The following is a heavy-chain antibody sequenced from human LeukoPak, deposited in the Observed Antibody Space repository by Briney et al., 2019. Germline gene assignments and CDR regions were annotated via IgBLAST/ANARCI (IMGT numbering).Heavy chain of an antibody. V-gene: IGHV5-51*01. J-gene: IGHJ6*03. D-gene: IGHD3-3*01. Sequence: GESLKISCKGSGYSFTSYWIGWVRQMPGKGLEWMGIIYPGDSDTRYSPSFRGQVTISADKSISTAYLQWSSLKASDTAMYYCARLASGYYRGYYYYYMDVWGKGTTVTISS. CDR2: IYPGDSDT. CDR1: GYSFTSYW. CDR3: ARLASGYYRGYYYYYMDV.